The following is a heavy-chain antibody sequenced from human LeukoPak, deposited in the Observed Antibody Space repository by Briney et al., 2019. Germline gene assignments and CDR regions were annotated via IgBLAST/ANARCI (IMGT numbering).Heavy chain of an antibody. J-gene: IGHJ6*02. CDR2: IGVAGDT. Sequence: PGRSLRLSCAASGFTLSSYDMHWVRQVTGKGLVWVSAIGVAGDTYYPGSVKGRFIITRENAKNSLYLQMNSLRVEDTAVYYCARDRHGMAVWGQGTTVVVSS. CDR1: GFTLSSYD. CDR3: ARDRHGMAV. V-gene: IGHV3-13*01.